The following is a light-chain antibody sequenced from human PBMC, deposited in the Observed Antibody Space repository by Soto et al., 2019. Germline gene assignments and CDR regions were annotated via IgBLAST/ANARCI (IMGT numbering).Light chain of an antibody. CDR1: SSDIGAYDY. J-gene: IGLJ1*01. CDR2: EVN. CDR3: FSFTTTRTHV. V-gene: IGLV2-14*01. Sequence: QSLLTQPASPSGSPGQSITISCTGTSSDIGAYDYVSWFQQHPGKAPKLMISEVNNRPSGVSNRFSGSKSGNTAYLTISGLQVEDEAEYFCFSFTTTRTHVFGTGSKVTGL.